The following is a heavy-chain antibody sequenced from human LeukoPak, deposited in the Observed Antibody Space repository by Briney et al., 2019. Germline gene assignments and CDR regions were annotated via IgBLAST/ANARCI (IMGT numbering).Heavy chain of an antibody. J-gene: IGHJ5*02. CDR2: ISSSSSYI. D-gene: IGHD1-14*01. Sequence: GGSLRLSCAASGFTFSVYDMNWVRQAPGKGLEWVSFISSSSSYIYYADSVKGRFTISRDNAKNSLYLQMNSLRAEDTAVYYCVVNQEANWFDPWGQGTLVTVSS. V-gene: IGHV3-21*01. CDR3: VVNQEANWFDP. CDR1: GFTFSVYD.